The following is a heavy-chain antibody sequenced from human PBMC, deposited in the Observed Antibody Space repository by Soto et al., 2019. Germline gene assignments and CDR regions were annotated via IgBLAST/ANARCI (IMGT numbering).Heavy chain of an antibody. CDR2: IGTAGDT. J-gene: IGHJ6*03. CDR3: ARGPRLHPSYYYYMDV. CDR1: GFTFSSYD. V-gene: IGHV3-13*01. Sequence: EVQLVESGGGLVQPGGSLRLSCAASGFTFSSYDMHWVRQATGKGLEWVSAIGTAGDTYYPGSVKGRFTISRENAKNSLYLQMNSLRAGDTAVYYSARGPRLHPSYYYYMDVWGKGTTVTVSS.